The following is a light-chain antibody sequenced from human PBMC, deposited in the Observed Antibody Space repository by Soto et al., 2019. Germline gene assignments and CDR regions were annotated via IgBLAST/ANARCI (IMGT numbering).Light chain of an antibody. J-gene: IGKJ5*01. Sequence: EIVMTQPPATLSVSPGERVTLSCRASQSVSSNLAWYQQKPGQAPRLLIHGASLRATGVPARFSGSGSGTEFTLTISSLQSEDFAVYYCQQYNNWPITFGQGTRLEIK. CDR3: QQYNNWPIT. V-gene: IGKV3-15*01. CDR2: GAS. CDR1: QSVSSN.